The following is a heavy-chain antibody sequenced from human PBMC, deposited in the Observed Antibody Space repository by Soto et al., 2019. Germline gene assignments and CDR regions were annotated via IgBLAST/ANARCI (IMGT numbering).Heavy chain of an antibody. Sequence: SETLSLTCTVSGYSISSGYYWGWIQQPPGKGLEWIGSIYHSGSTYYNPSLKSRVTISVDTSKNQFSLKLSSVTAADTVVYYCARRHDSSGYDYYFDYWGQGTLVTVSS. J-gene: IGHJ4*02. CDR2: IYHSGST. D-gene: IGHD3-22*01. V-gene: IGHV4-38-2*02. CDR1: GYSISSGYY. CDR3: ARRHDSSGYDYYFDY.